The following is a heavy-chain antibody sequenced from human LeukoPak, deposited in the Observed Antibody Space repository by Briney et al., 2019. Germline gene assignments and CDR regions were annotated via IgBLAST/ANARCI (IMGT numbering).Heavy chain of an antibody. J-gene: IGHJ4*02. D-gene: IGHD6-19*01. CDR3: ARPLSIAVAVTPGY. V-gene: IGHV3-74*01. CDR1: GFTFSSYW. Sequence: GGSLRLSCAASGFTFSSYWMHWVRQAPGTGLVWVSRINSDGSSTSYADSVKGRFTISRDNAKNTLYLQMNSLRAEDTAVYYCARPLSIAVAVTPGYWGQGTLVTVSS. CDR2: INSDGSST.